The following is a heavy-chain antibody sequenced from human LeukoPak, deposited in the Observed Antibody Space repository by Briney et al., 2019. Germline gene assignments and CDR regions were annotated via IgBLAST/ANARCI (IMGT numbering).Heavy chain of an antibody. J-gene: IGHJ3*02. CDR3: AKDGLRDSSSWYVPGGAFDI. CDR1: GFTFSSYA. CDR2: ISGSRGST. Sequence: GGSLRLSCAASGFTFSSYAMSWVRQAPGKGLEWVSAISGSRGSTYYADSVKGRFTISRDNSKNTLYLQMNSLRAEDTAVYYCAKDGLRDSSSWYVPGGAFDIWGQGTMVTVSS. V-gene: IGHV3-23*01. D-gene: IGHD6-13*01.